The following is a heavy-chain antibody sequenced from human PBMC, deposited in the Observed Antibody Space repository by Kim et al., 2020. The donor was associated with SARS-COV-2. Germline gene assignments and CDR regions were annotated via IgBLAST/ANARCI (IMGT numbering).Heavy chain of an antibody. CDR3: ARLRDSSSVDAFDI. D-gene: IGHD6-13*01. V-gene: IGHV4-59*08. J-gene: IGHJ3*02. Sequence: TPSRKSRVTIAVDTTKNQFALKLSSVTAADTAVYYCARLRDSSSVDAFDIWGQGTMVTVSS.